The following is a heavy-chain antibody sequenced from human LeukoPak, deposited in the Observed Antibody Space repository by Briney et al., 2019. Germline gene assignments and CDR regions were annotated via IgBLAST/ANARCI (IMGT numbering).Heavy chain of an antibody. Sequence: SETLSLTCTVSGGSISSYHWTWIRQPPGKGLEWIGYISYTGSTNYNPSLKRRVTISLDTSKNQFSLKLSSVTAADTAVYYCARSSYSDRSGYQFDNWGQGTLVTVSS. CDR3: ARSSYSDRSGYQFDN. J-gene: IGHJ4*02. CDR1: GGSISSYH. CDR2: ISYTGST. D-gene: IGHD3-22*01. V-gene: IGHV4-59*08.